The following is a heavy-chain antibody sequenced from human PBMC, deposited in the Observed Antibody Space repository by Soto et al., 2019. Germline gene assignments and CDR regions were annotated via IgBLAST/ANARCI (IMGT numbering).Heavy chain of an antibody. D-gene: IGHD4-4*01. CDR3: ARDRWVNYSNYRALYYMDV. V-gene: IGHV1-69*13. CDR2: IIPIFGTA. Sequence: ASVKVSCKASGGTFSSYAISWVRQAPGQGLEWMGGIIPIFGTANYAQKFQGRVTITADESTSTAYMELSSLRSEDTAVYYCARDRWVNYSNYRALYYMDVWGKGTTVTVSS. CDR1: GGTFSSYA. J-gene: IGHJ6*03.